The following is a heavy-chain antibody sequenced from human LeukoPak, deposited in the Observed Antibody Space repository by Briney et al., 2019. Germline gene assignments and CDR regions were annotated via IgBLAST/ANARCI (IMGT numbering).Heavy chain of an antibody. D-gene: IGHD3-10*01. V-gene: IGHV3-30*18. CDR1: GFTFSTYA. CDR2: ISYDGSNK. Sequence: GGPLRLSCAASGFTFSTYAMHWVRQAPGKGLEWVAVISYDGSNKYYADSVKGRFTISRDNSKNTLYLQMNSLRAEDTAVYYCAKDFRSGIFDYWGQGTLVTVSS. J-gene: IGHJ4*02. CDR3: AKDFRSGIFDY.